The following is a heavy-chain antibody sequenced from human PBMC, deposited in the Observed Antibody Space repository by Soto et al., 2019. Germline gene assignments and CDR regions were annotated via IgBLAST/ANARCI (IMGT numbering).Heavy chain of an antibody. V-gene: IGHV1-69*12. D-gene: IGHD5-12*01. CDR2: IIPIFGTA. CDR3: AREQYVEMATIAHAFDI. Sequence: QVQLVQSGAEVKKAGSSVKVSCKASGGTFSSYAISWVRQAPGQGLEWMGGIIPIFGTANYAQKFQGRVTITEDESTSTAYMELSSLRSEDTVVYYCAREQYVEMATIAHAFDIWGQGTMVTVS. J-gene: IGHJ3*02. CDR1: GGTFSSYA.